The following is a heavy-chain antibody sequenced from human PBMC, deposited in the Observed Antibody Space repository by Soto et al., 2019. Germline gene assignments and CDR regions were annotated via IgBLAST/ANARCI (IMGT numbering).Heavy chain of an antibody. CDR2: INHSGST. CDR3: ARVRESRFGAAAGTSWFDP. V-gene: IGHV4-34*01. CDR1: GGSFSGYY. J-gene: IGHJ5*02. D-gene: IGHD6-13*01. Sequence: SETLSFTCAVYGGSFSGYYWSWIRQPPGKGLEWIGEINHSGSTNYNPSLKSRVTISVDTSKNQFSLKLSSVTAADTAVYYCARVRESRFGAAAGTSWFDPWGQGTLVTVSS.